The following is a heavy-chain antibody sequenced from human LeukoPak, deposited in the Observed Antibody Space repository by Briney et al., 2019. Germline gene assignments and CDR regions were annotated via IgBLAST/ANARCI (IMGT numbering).Heavy chain of an antibody. D-gene: IGHD4-17*01. V-gene: IGHV4-59*01. CDR3: ARVPPLTTVTSDWYFEL. CDR1: GGSISSYY. J-gene: IGHJ2*01. CDR2: SSYTGNT. Sequence: SETLSLTCTVSGGSISSYYWSWIRQPPGGGLEWIGYSSYTGNTNYNPSLMSRVTISVDTSKNRFSLTLSSVTAADTATYYCARVPPLTTVTSDWYFELWGRGTLVIVSS.